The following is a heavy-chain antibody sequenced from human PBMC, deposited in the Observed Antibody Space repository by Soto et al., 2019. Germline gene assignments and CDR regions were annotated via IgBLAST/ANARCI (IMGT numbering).Heavy chain of an antibody. Sequence: GGSMRLSCAASGFTFSTYEFNSVRQAPGRGLEWISYISVSGNIIKYADSVKGRFTISRDNAENSLHLHMSSLRVDDTAVYFCVRDTMRASAAASLDYWGQGTQVTVSS. CDR2: ISVSGNII. CDR3: VRDTMRASAAASLDY. D-gene: IGHD6-13*01. CDR1: GFTFSTYE. V-gene: IGHV3-48*03. J-gene: IGHJ4*02.